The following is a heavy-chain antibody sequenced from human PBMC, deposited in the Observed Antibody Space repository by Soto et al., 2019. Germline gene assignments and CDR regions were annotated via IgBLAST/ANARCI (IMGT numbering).Heavy chain of an antibody. D-gene: IGHD4-4*01. CDR1: GDTFSNYA. Sequence: QVQLVQSGAEVKKPGSSVKVSCKASGDTFSNYAITWVRQAPGQGLEWMGGIIPIFGSANYAQKFQGRVAMTADESASTAYMELSRLRSDDTALYFCPYSRHRGGGYIYYGLDVWGQGTTVTVSS. CDR2: IIPIFGSA. V-gene: IGHV1-69*01. J-gene: IGHJ6*02. CDR3: PYSRHRGGGYIYYGLDV.